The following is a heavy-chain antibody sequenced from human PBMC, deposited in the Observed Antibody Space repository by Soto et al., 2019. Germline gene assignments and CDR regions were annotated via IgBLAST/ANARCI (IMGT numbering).Heavy chain of an antibody. CDR3: ATEAVAGPHYYYYCGMDV. J-gene: IGHJ6*04. CDR1: GYTLTELS. V-gene: IGHV1-24*01. CDR2: FDPEDGET. D-gene: IGHD6-19*01. Sequence: SVKVSCKFSGYTLTELSMHWVRQAPGKGLEWMGGFDPEDGETIYAQKFQGRVTMTEDTSTDTAYLELSSLRSEDTAVYYCATEAVAGPHYYYYCGMDVWGKGTTVTVSS.